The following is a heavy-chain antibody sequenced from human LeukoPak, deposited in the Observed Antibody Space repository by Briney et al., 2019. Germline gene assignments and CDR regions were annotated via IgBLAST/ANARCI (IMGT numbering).Heavy chain of an antibody. J-gene: IGHJ4*02. Sequence: SETLSLTCIVSGGSISSHYWSWIRQPPGKGLEWIGYIYYSGSTNYNPSLKSRVTISVDTSKNQFSLKLSSVTAADTAVYYCARTYGDYGIYYFDYWGQGTLVTVSS. CDR2: IYYSGST. CDR1: GGSISSHY. V-gene: IGHV4-59*11. D-gene: IGHD4-17*01. CDR3: ARTYGDYGIYYFDY.